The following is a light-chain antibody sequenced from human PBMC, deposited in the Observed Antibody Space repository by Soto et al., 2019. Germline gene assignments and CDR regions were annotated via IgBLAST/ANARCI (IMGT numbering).Light chain of an antibody. CDR3: RQYGSLPIT. CDR1: QSVSSSY. Sequence: IVLTKSPATLSLSQGEGATLSCRASQSVSSSYLAWYQQKPGQAPRFLIYGASSRATGIPDRFSGSGSGTDFTLTISRLEPEDFAVYYCRQYGSLPITFGQGTRLEIK. CDR2: GAS. V-gene: IGKV3-20*01. J-gene: IGKJ5*01.